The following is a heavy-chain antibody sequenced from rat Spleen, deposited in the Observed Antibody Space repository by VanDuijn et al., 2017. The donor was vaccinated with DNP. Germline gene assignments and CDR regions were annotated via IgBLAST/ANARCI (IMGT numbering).Heavy chain of an antibody. Sequence: EVQLVESGGGLVQPGGSLRLSCAASGFTFRDHYMAWVRQIPQKGLEWVAFISYAGRDTYYRDSVKGRFTISRDNAKSTLYLQMNSLRSEEMATYYCARCGGDYFDYWCQGVMVTVSS. CDR1: GFTFRDHY. V-gene: IGHV5-22*01. CDR2: ISYAGRDT. J-gene: IGHJ2*01. CDR3: ARCGGDYFDY.